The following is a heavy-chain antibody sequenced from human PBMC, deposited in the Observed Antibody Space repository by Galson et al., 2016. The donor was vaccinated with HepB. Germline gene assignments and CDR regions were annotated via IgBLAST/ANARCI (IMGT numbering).Heavy chain of an antibody. CDR2: IHPSGGST. D-gene: IGHD1-26*01. J-gene: IGHJ4*02. CDR3: ARGRWERDGAYYFDY. Sequence: SVKVSCKASGDTFTSYYMHWVRQAPGQGLEWMGIIHPSGGSTSYAQKFQGRVTMTRDTSTTTLYMELSSLTFEDTAVYYCARGRWERDGAYYFDYWGQGTLVTVSP. V-gene: IGHV1-46*01. CDR1: GDTFTSYY.